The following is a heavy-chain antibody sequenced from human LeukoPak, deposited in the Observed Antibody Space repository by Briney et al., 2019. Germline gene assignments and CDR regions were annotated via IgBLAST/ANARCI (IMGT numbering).Heavy chain of an antibody. CDR2: IYPGHSDT. Sequence: GESLKISCKGSGYSFTSYWIGWVRQMPGKGLEWMGIIYPGHSDTRYSPSFQGQVTISADKSISTAYLQWSSLKASDTAMYYCARVPYCSSTSCLPFDYWGQGTLVTVSS. CDR1: GYSFTSYW. V-gene: IGHV5-51*01. CDR3: ARVPYCSSTSCLPFDY. D-gene: IGHD2-2*01. J-gene: IGHJ4*02.